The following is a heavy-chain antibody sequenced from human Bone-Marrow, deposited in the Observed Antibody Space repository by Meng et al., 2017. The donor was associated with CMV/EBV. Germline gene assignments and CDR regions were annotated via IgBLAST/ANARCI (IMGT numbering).Heavy chain of an antibody. Sequence: SGPTLVKPQQTLTLTCTFSGFLLSTSGVGVGWIRQPPGKALEWLALIYWNDDKRYSPSLKSRLTITKDTSKNQVVLTMTNMDPVDTATYYCAHVIIVVVTTGDAFDIWGQGTMVTVSS. CDR2: IYWNDDK. V-gene: IGHV2-5*01. J-gene: IGHJ3*02. CDR3: AHVIIVVVTTGDAFDI. D-gene: IGHD3-22*01. CDR1: GFLLSTSGVG.